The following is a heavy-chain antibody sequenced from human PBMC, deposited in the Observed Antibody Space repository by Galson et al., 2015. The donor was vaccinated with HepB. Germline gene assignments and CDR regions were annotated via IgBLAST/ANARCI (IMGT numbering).Heavy chain of an antibody. CDR1: GFTFSDYY. Sequence: SLRLSCAASGFTFSDYYMSWIRQAPGKGLEWVSYISSSGSTIYYADSVKGRFTISRDNAKNSLYLQMNSLRAEDTAVYYCARDFSPPSRGYYEGPLDYWGQGTLVTVSS. D-gene: IGHD3-22*01. V-gene: IGHV3-11*01. J-gene: IGHJ4*02. CDR2: ISSSGSTI. CDR3: ARDFSPPSRGYYEGPLDY.